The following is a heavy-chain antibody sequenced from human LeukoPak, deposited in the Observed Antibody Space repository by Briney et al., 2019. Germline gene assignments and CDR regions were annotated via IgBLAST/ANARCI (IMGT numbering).Heavy chain of an antibody. V-gene: IGHV4-34*01. CDR2: INHSGST. J-gene: IGHJ4*02. CDR1: GGSFNDYY. Sequence: PSETLPLTCAVYGGSFNDYYWTWIRQSPGKGLEWIGEINHSGSTSYNPSLKSRVTISVDTSKNQFSLKLSSVTAADTAVYYCARGVARSSKFHFSYYFDYWGQGTLVTVSS. D-gene: IGHD6-6*01. CDR3: ARGVARSSKFHFSYYFDY.